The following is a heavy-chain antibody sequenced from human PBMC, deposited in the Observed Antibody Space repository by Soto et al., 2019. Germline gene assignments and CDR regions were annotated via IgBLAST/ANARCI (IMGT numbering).Heavy chain of an antibody. CDR2: IYYSGRT. CDR1: GDSVKSAGYY. V-gene: IGHV4-31*03. Sequence: QVQLQESGPGLVKPSQTLFLTCTVSGDSVKSAGYYWSWIRQHPGKGLEWIGYIYYSGRTYYNPSLKSRITTSLDTSKNQFSLNLSSVTAADTAVYYCARGVGRVEAAGPFHTYNYFDPWGQGTLVTVSS. J-gene: IGHJ5*02. D-gene: IGHD6-13*01. CDR3: ARGVGRVEAAGPFHTYNYFDP.